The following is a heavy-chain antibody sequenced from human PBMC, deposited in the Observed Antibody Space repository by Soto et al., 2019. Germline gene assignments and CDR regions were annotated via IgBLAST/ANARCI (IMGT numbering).Heavy chain of an antibody. Sequence: ASVKVSCKASGYTFTSYDINWVRQATGQGLEWMGWMNPNSGNTGYAQKFQGRVTMTRNTSISTAYMELSSLRSEDTAVYYCARGRITIFLLVPFDPWGQGTLVTVSS. D-gene: IGHD3-9*01. CDR1: GYTFTSYD. J-gene: IGHJ5*02. CDR3: ARGRITIFLLVPFDP. CDR2: MNPNSGNT. V-gene: IGHV1-8*01.